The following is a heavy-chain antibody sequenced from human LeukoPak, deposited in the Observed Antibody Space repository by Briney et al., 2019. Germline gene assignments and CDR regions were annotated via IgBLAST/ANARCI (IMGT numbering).Heavy chain of an antibody. CDR2: IKSKTDGGTT. J-gene: IGHJ4*02. V-gene: IGHV3-15*01. CDR3: TTGIVEATLDY. Sequence: PGGSLRLSCAASGFTFSNAWMSWVRQAPGKGLEWVGRIKSKTDGGTTDYAAPVKGRFTISRDDSKNTLYLQMNGLKTEDTAVYYCTTGIVEATLDYWGQGTLVTVSS. CDR1: GFTFSNAW. D-gene: IGHD1-26*01.